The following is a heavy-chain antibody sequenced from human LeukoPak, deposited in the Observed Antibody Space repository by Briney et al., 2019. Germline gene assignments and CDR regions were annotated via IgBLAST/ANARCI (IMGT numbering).Heavy chain of an antibody. V-gene: IGHV4-59*01. J-gene: IGHJ4*02. CDR1: GGSISSYY. Sequence: SETLSLTCIVSGGSISSYYWSWIRQPPGKGLEWIGYIYYSGSTNYNPSLKSRVTISVDTSKNQFSLKLSSVTAADTAVYYCARDGTNSGYDFVSAGGFDYWGQGTLVTVSS. CDR3: ARDGTNSGYDFVSAGGFDY. CDR2: IYYSGST. D-gene: IGHD5-12*01.